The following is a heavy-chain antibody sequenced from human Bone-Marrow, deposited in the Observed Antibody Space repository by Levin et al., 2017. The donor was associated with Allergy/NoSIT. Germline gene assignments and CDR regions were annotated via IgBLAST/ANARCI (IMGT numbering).Heavy chain of an antibody. J-gene: IGHJ4*02. D-gene: IGHD6-19*01. CDR3: ARGQSSGWDTHYFDY. V-gene: IGHV1-46*01. Sequence: GASVKVSCKASGYTFTSYYMHWVRQAPGQGLEWMGIINPSGGSTSYAQKFQGRVTMTRDTSTSTVYMELSSLRSEDTAVYYCARGQSSGWDTHYFDYWGQGTLVTVSS. CDR1: GYTFTSYY. CDR2: INPSGGST.